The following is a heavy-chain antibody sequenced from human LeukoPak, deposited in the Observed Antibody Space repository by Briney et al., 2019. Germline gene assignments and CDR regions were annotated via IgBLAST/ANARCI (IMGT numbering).Heavy chain of an antibody. J-gene: IGHJ4*02. V-gene: IGHV3-23*01. D-gene: IGHD5-18*01. Sequence: GGSLRLSCAASGFTFSSYAMSWVRQAPGKGLEWVSAISGSGGSTYYADSVKGRFTISRDNSKNTLYLQMNTLRPEDTAVYSCANCGRGYSSDYFDYWGQGTLVTVSS. CDR3: ANCGRGYSSDYFDY. CDR2: ISGSGGST. CDR1: GFTFSSYA.